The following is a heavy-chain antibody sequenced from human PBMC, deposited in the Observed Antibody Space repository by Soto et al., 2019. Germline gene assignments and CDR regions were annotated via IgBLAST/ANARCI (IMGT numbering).Heavy chain of an antibody. CDR2: IYYSGST. D-gene: IGHD5-12*01. J-gene: IGHJ4*02. V-gene: IGHV4-61*01. CDR1: GGSVSSGSYY. Sequence: QVQLQESGPGLVKPSETLSLTCTVSGGSVSSGSYYWSWVRQPPGKGLEWIGYIYYSGSTKYNPSLKRRVTISVDTSKNQFSLKLSSVTAADTAVYYCARESPGGGYDYNYWGQGTLVTVSS. CDR3: ARESPGGGYDYNY.